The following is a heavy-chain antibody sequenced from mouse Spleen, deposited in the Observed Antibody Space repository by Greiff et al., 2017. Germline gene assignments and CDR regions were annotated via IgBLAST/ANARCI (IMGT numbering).Heavy chain of an antibody. J-gene: IGHJ4*01. CDR3: ARGGYGYAMDY. V-gene: IGHV1-54*03. D-gene: IGHD2-2*01. Sequence: QVQLKQSGAELVRPGTSVKVSCKASGYAFTNYLIEWVKQRPGQGLEWIGVINPGSGGTNYNEKFKGKATLTADKSSSTAYMQLSSLTSDDSAVYFCARGGYGYAMDYWGQGTSVTVSS. CDR1: GYAFTNYL. CDR2: INPGSGGT.